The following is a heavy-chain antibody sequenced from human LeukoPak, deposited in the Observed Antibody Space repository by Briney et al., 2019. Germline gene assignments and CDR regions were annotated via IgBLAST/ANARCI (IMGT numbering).Heavy chain of an antibody. CDR3: ARASDPWLQLT. D-gene: IGHD5-24*01. CDR1: GFTFSSYS. Sequence: GGSLRLSCAASGFTFSSYSMNWVRQAPGKGLEWLGNIKEDGSAKRYADSVRGRFTISRDNAQTTLYLQMNSLRAEDTAVYYCARASDPWLQLTWGQGTLVTVSS. J-gene: IGHJ5*02. V-gene: IGHV3-7*05. CDR2: IKEDGSAK.